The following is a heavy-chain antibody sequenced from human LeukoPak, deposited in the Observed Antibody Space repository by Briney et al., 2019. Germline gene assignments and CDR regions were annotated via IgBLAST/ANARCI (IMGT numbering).Heavy chain of an antibody. CDR1: GGSISSHY. CDR3: ARASGYSSNWGNWFDP. Sequence: PSETLSLTCTVSGGSISSHYWSWIRQPPGKGLEGIGYIYYSGSTNYNPSLKSRVTISVDTSKNQFSLKLSSVTAADTAVYYCARASGYSSNWGNWFDPWGQGTLVTVSS. J-gene: IGHJ5*02. CDR2: IYYSGST. D-gene: IGHD6-13*01. V-gene: IGHV4-59*11.